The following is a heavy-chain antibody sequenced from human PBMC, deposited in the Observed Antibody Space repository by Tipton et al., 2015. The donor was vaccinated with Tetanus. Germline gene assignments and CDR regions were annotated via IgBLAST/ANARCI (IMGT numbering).Heavy chain of an antibody. CDR1: GFAFSSYA. CDR2: ISGGGLRT. D-gene: IGHD4-17*01. CDR3: AKDQGPDYGDQLEY. V-gene: IGHV3-23*01. Sequence: SLRLSCAASGFAFSSYAMSWVRQAPGKGLEWVSTISGGGLRTYYAESVKGRFTVSRDNSKDRLYLQLNSLRAEDTAVYYCAKDQGPDYGDQLEYWGQGILVTVSS. J-gene: IGHJ4*02.